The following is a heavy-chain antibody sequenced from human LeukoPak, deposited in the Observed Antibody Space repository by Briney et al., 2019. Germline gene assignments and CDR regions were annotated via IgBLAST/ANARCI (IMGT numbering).Heavy chain of an antibody. Sequence: GASAKVSCKASGYTFTGYYMHWVRQAPGQGLEWMGWINPSSGGTNYAQKFQGRVTMTRDTSISTAYMELSRLRSDDTAVYYCARELLWFGELLAGPDYWGQGTLVTVSS. CDR2: INPSSGGT. D-gene: IGHD3-10*01. J-gene: IGHJ4*02. V-gene: IGHV1-2*02. CDR3: ARELLWFGELLAGPDY. CDR1: GYTFTGYY.